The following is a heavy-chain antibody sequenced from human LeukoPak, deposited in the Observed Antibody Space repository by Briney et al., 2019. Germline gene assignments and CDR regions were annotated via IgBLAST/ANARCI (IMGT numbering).Heavy chain of an antibody. CDR1: GFTFSSYW. D-gene: IGHD1-26*01. Sequence: GGSLRLSCAASGFTFSSYWMSWIRQAPGKGLEWVANIKQDGSEENFVDSVKGRFTISRDNARKSLYLQMNSLRAEDTAVYYCARGSSAGASLRHDYWGQGTLVTVSS. J-gene: IGHJ4*02. CDR2: IKQDGSEE. V-gene: IGHV3-7*01. CDR3: ARGSSAGASLRHDY.